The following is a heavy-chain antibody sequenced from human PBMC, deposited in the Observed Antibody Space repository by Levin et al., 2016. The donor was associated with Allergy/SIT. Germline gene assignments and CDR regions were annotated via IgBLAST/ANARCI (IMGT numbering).Heavy chain of an antibody. CDR2: IWYDGSNK. Sequence: VRQAPGKGLEWVAVIWYDGSNKYYADSVKGRFTISRDNSKNTLYLQMNSLRAEDTAVYYCARDPIPILLWFGGDAFDIWGQGTMVTVSS. CDR3: ARDPIPILLWFGGDAFDI. D-gene: IGHD3-10*01. J-gene: IGHJ3*02. V-gene: IGHV3-33*01.